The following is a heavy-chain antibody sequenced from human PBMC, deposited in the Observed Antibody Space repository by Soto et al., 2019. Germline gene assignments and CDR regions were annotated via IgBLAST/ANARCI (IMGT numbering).Heavy chain of an antibody. D-gene: IGHD6-13*01. CDR3: GASSWY. V-gene: IGHV3-72*01. CDR2: TRNKANSYTT. Sequence: EVQLVESGGGLVQPGGSLRLSCAASGFTFSDHYMDWVRQAPGKGLEWVGRTRNKANSYTTEFAASVKGRFTISRDDSKNSLYLQMNSLKTEDTAVYYCGASSWYWGQGILVTVSS. J-gene: IGHJ4*02. CDR1: GFTFSDHY.